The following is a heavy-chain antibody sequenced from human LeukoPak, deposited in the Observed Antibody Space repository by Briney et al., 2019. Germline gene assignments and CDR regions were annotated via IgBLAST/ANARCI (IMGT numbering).Heavy chain of an antibody. Sequence: GASVKVSCKAAGATFSSYAISWVRQAPGQGLEWMGGIIPIFGTANYAQKFQGRVTITADESTSTAYMELSSLRSEDTAVYYCARYKGSPYYSGGSCTNDYWGQGTLVTVSS. J-gene: IGHJ4*02. CDR1: GATFSSYA. CDR3: ARYKGSPYYSGGSCTNDY. CDR2: IIPIFGTA. D-gene: IGHD2-15*01. V-gene: IGHV1-69*13.